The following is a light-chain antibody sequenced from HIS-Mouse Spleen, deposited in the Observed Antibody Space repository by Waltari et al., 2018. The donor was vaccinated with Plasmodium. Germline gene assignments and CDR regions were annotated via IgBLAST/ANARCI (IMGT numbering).Light chain of an antibody. CDR1: QSISSY. CDR3: QQSYSTPWT. CDR2: AAS. V-gene: IGKV1-39*01. J-gene: IGKJ1*01. Sequence: DIQMTQSPSSLSASAGDRVTITCRGSQSISSYLNWYQQKPGKAPKLLIYAASSLQSGVPSRFSGSGSGTDFTLTISSLQPEDFATYYCQQSYSTPWTFGQGTKVEIK.